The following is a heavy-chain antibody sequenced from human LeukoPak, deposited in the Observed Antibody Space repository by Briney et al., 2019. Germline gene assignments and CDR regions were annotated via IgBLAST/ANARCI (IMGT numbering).Heavy chain of an antibody. CDR1: GFTFSGYA. V-gene: IGHV3-23*01. D-gene: IGHD3-10*01. CDR3: AKGLLWFGELLSPIDY. Sequence: GGSLRLSCAASGFTFSGYAMSWVRQAPGKGLEWVSAISGSGGSTYYADSVKGRFTISRDNSKSTLYLEMNSLRAEDTAVDYCAKGLLWFGELLSPIDYWGQGTLVTVPS. J-gene: IGHJ4*02. CDR2: ISGSGGST.